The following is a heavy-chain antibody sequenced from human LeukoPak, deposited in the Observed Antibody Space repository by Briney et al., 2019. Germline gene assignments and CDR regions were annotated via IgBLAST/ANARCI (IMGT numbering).Heavy chain of an antibody. Sequence: PSETLSLTCTVSGGSISSYYWSWIRQHPGKGLEWIGYIYYSGSTHYNPSLKSRVTMSVDTSKNQFSLKLSSVTAADTAVYYCARLQQLVQMGFDYWGQGTLVTVSS. CDR3: ARLQQLVQMGFDY. CDR2: IYYSGST. J-gene: IGHJ4*02. CDR1: GGSISSYY. V-gene: IGHV4-59*06. D-gene: IGHD6-13*01.